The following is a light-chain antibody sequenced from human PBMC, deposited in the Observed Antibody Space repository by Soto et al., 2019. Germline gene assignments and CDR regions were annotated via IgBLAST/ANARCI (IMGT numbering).Light chain of an antibody. Sequence: ESVLTQSPGTLSLSPGERATLSCRASQSVTSSYLAWYQQKPGQAPRLLIYGASSRAIGIPDRFSGSGSGTDFTLTIFRLEPEDFAVYYCQQYGSSPGGTFGQETKVDIK. CDR3: QQYGSSPGGT. V-gene: IGKV3-20*01. CDR1: QSVTSSY. CDR2: GAS. J-gene: IGKJ1*01.